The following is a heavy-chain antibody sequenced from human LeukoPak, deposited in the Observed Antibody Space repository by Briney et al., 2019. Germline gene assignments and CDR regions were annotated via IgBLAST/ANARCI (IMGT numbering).Heavy chain of an antibody. J-gene: IGHJ4*02. Sequence: ASVKVSCKASGYTFTSYTLHWVRQVPGQRLEWMGRINAGNGNTKYSQKFQGRVTITRDTSASTAYMEVSSLRSEDTAVYYCARVRWELPELDYWGQGTLVTVSS. V-gene: IGHV1-3*01. CDR1: GYTFTSYT. CDR2: INAGNGNT. D-gene: IGHD1-26*01. CDR3: ARVRWELPELDY.